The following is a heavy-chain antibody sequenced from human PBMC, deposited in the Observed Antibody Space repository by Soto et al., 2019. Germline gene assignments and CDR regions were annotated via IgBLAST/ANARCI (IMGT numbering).Heavy chain of an antibody. CDR3: ARGGSSSDNGMDV. V-gene: IGHV3-48*02. D-gene: IGHD6-6*01. J-gene: IGHJ6*02. CDR2: ISSRSYTI. Sequence: EVQLVESGEGLVQPGGSRRLSCAASGFSFGTYSMNWVRQAPGKGLEWVSYISSRSYTIYYIDSVKGRFTISRDNAKSSLYLQMNSLRDEDTAVYYCARGGSSSDNGMDVWGQGTTVTVSS. CDR1: GFSFGTYS.